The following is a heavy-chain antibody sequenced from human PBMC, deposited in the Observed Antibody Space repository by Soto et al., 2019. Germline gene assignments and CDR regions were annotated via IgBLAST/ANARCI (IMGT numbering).Heavy chain of an antibody. Sequence: SGPTLVNPIHTLTLTCTVSGFSLSGTGMRVTWIRQPPGKALEWLARIDWEDTKLYSTSLKTRLTISKDNSKNQVVLTMTNMDPADTAAYYCAQAFYGMDVWGKGTTVTVSS. CDR3: AQAFYGMDV. CDR1: GFSLSGTGMR. J-gene: IGHJ6*04. V-gene: IGHV2-70*04. CDR2: IDWEDTK.